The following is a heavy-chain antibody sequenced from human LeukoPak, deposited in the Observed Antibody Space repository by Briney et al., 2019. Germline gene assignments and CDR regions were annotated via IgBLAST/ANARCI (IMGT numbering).Heavy chain of an antibody. Sequence: SETLSLTCAVSDDSFSSHYWTWIRQPPGKGLEWIGYISYIGSTNYNPSLKSRVTISIDTSRNQFSLKLTSVTAADTAVYYCARDLVTVTKGFDIWGQGTMVSVSS. V-gene: IGHV4-59*11. CDR3: ARDLVTVTKGFDI. D-gene: IGHD4-17*01. CDR2: ISYIGST. J-gene: IGHJ3*02. CDR1: DDSFSSHY.